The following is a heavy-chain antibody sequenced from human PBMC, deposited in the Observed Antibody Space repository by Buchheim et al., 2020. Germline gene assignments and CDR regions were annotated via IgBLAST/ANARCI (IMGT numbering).Heavy chain of an antibody. CDR3: ARTPVAVAGYFDY. V-gene: IGHV3-30-3*01. J-gene: IGHJ4*02. Sequence: QVRLVESGGGVVQPGRSLRLSCAASGFTFSSYAMHWVRQAPGKGLEWVAVISYDGSNKYYADSVKGRFTISRDNSKNTLYLQMNSLRAEDTAVYYCARTPVAVAGYFDYWGQGTL. D-gene: IGHD6-19*01. CDR2: ISYDGSNK. CDR1: GFTFSSYA.